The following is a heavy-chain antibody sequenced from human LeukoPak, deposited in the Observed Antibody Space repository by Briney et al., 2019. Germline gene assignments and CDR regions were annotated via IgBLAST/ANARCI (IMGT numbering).Heavy chain of an antibody. CDR3: ARLGRILGGSSSGMDV. J-gene: IGHJ6*03. CDR1: GFTFSGYN. V-gene: IGHV3-48*01. CDR2: ISSSSSTI. D-gene: IGHD2-15*01. Sequence: PGGSLRLSCAASGFTFSGYNMHWVRQAPGKGLEWVSYISSSSSTIYYADSVKGRVTISRDNAGKSLYLQMNGLRAEDTAVYYCARLGRILGGSSSGMDVWGKGTTVTVSS.